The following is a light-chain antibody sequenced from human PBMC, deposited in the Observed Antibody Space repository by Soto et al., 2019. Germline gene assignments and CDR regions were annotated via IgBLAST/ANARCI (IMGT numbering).Light chain of an antibody. J-gene: IGKJ4*01. CDR1: QSVSSSH. CDR3: QQYNNWPLT. V-gene: IGKV3-15*01. CDR2: GAS. Sequence: EIVLTQSPGTLSLSPGERATLSCSASQSVSSSHLAWYQQKPGQAPRLLIYGASTRATGIPARFSGSGSGTEFTLTISSLQSEDFAVYYCQQYNNWPLTFGGGTKVDIK.